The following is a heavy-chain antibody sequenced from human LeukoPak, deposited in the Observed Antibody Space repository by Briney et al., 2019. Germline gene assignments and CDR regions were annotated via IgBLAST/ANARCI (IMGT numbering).Heavy chain of an antibody. CDR1: GFTFSSYG. V-gene: IGHV3-30*03. Sequence: GGSLRLSCAASGFTFSSYGMHWVRQAPGKGLEWVAVIPYDGSNENYADSVKGRFTISRDNTKNTLYVQMNSPRAEDTAVYYCARPDYYDSSGYSDWGQGTLVTVSS. J-gene: IGHJ4*02. CDR2: IPYDGSNE. D-gene: IGHD3-22*01. CDR3: ARPDYYDSSGYSD.